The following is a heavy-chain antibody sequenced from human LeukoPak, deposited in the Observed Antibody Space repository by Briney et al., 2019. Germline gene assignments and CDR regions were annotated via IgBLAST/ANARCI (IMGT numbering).Heavy chain of an antibody. D-gene: IGHD6-13*01. CDR1: GGSISSYY. CDR3: AREVSSTSTCIDY. J-gene: IGHJ4*02. Sequence: SETLSLTCTVSGGSISSYYWSWIRQPPGKGLEWIGYIHYSGSTNYNPSLKSRVTISVDTSKNQFSLKLSSVTAADTAVYFCAREVSSTSTCIDYWGQGTLVTVSS. CDR2: IHYSGST. V-gene: IGHV4-59*01.